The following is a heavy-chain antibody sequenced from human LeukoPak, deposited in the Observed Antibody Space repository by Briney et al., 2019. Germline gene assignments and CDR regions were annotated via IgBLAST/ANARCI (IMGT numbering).Heavy chain of an antibody. Sequence: GGSLRLSCAASGFTFSSYAMSWVRQAPGKGLEWVSAISGSGGSTYYADSVKGRFTISRDNSKNTLYLQMNSLRAEDTAVYYCAKDQGSTVRGAADYWGQGTLVTVSS. V-gene: IGHV3-23*01. CDR3: AKDQGSTVRGAADY. CDR1: GFTFSSYA. J-gene: IGHJ4*02. CDR2: ISGSGGST. D-gene: IGHD3-10*01.